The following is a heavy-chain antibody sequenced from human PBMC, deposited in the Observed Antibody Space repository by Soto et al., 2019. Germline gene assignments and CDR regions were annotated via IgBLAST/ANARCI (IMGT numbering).Heavy chain of an antibody. CDR3: ARGSREGAFDI. J-gene: IGHJ3*02. V-gene: IGHV4-31*03. Sequence: QVQLQESGPGLVKPSQTLSLTCIVSGGSIRSSDHYWSWIRQLPGKGLEWIGYIYYSGSTYYNPSLKSRVNISAEMSKNQFALKLRSVTVADRAVYYCARGSREGAFDIWGQGTLVTVSS. CDR1: GGSIRSSDHY. D-gene: IGHD1-26*01. CDR2: IYYSGST.